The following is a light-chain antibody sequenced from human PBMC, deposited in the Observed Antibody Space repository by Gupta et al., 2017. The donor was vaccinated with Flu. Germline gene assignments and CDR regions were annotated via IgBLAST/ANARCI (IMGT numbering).Light chain of an antibody. Sequence: ERATLSCRASQSVSSNLAWYQQRPGQDPRLLIYGASTRATGIPARFSGSGSGTEFTLTISSPQSEDFAIYYCQQYNAWPPYTFGQGTKLEIK. V-gene: IGKV3-15*01. CDR2: GAS. J-gene: IGKJ2*01. CDR1: QSVSSN. CDR3: QQYNAWPPYT.